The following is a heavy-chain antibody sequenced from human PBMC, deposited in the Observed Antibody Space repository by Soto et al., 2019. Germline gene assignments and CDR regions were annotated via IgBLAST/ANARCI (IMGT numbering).Heavy chain of an antibody. V-gene: IGHV4-30-4*01. J-gene: IGHJ4*02. D-gene: IGHD1-26*01. CDR2: IYYSGNT. CDR1: GGSISSGDYY. CDR3: ARDRWERRHFDY. Sequence: SETLSLTCTVSGGSISSGDYYWSWIRQPPGKGLEWIGYIYYSGNTYYNPSLKNRVTISVDMSKNQFSLKLSSVTAADTAVYYCARDRWERRHFDYWGQGALVTVSS.